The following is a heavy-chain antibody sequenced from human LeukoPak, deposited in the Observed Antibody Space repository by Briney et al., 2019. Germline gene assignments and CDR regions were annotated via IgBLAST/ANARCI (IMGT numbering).Heavy chain of an antibody. Sequence: GRSLRLSCAASGFTFSSYAMHWVRQAPGKGLEWVAVISYDGSNKYYADSVKGRFTISRDNSKNTLYLQMNSLRAEDTAVYYCAKLVGIAAAGDDYWGQGTLVTVSS. D-gene: IGHD6-13*01. V-gene: IGHV3-30*04. CDR2: ISYDGSNK. CDR3: AKLVGIAAAGDDY. CDR1: GFTFSSYA. J-gene: IGHJ4*02.